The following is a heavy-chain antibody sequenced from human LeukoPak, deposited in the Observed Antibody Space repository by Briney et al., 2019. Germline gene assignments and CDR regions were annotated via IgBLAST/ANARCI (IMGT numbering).Heavy chain of an antibody. Sequence: ASVKVSCKASGGTFSSYAISWVRQAPGQGLEWMGGIIPIFGTANYAQKFQGRVTITTDESTSTAYMELSSLRSEDTAVYYCARASDYYDSGGGLAFDIWGQGTMVTVSS. J-gene: IGHJ3*02. D-gene: IGHD3-10*01. CDR2: IIPIFGTA. CDR3: ARASDYYDSGGGLAFDI. CDR1: GGTFSSYA. V-gene: IGHV1-69*05.